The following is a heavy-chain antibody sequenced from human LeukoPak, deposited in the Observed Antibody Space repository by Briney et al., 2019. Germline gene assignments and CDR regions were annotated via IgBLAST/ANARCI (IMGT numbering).Heavy chain of an antibody. CDR2: IHPEGDEK. CDR3: GDGEAFARLY. CDR1: GFTFGNFW. D-gene: IGHD7-27*01. V-gene: IGHV3-7*01. Sequence: GGSLRLSCVASGFTFGNFWMSWVRHSPGRGLEWVANIHPEGDEKYYVESVMGRFTISRDNAESCLFLQMNGLRAEDTAVYYCGDGEAFARLYWGERTLGTVSS. J-gene: IGHJ4*02.